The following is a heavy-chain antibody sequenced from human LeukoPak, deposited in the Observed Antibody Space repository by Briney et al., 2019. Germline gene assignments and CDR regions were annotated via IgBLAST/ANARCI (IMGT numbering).Heavy chain of an antibody. CDR2: ISGSGGGT. D-gene: IGHD5-18*01. V-gene: IGHV3-23*01. CDR1: GFTFSSYA. Sequence: GGSLRLSCAASGFTFSSYAMSWVRQAPGKGLEWVSGISGSGGGTYYADSVKGRFTISRDNSKDTLYLQMNGLRAEDTAVYYCAKSPTAMAFNYWGQGTLVTVSS. CDR3: AKSPTAMAFNY. J-gene: IGHJ4*02.